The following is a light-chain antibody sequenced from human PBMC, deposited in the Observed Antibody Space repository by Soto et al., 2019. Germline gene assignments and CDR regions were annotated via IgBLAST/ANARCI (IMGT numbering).Light chain of an antibody. Sequence: EIVLTQSPGTLSLSPGERATLSCRASQSVSSNYLGWYQQKPGQAPRLLIYGASSRATGIAARFSGSGSGTDFTLTISRLEPEDFAVYYCQQYGSSPPYTFGQGTKLEIK. J-gene: IGKJ2*01. CDR1: QSVSSNY. V-gene: IGKV3-20*01. CDR3: QQYGSSPPYT. CDR2: GAS.